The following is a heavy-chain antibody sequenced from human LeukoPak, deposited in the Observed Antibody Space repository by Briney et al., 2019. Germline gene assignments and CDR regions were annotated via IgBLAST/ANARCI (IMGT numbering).Heavy chain of an antibody. CDR1: GYTFTGDF. CDR2: INSDSGGT. D-gene: IGHD6-6*01. CDR3: ARGNIATRRGENWFDL. J-gene: IGHJ5*02. Sequence: ASVKVSCKASGYTFTGDFIHWVRQAPGQGLEWMGWINSDSGGTNYARKFQGRVTMTRDTSISTAYMELSSLRSDDTAVFYCARGNIATRRGENWFDLWGQGTLVTVSS. V-gene: IGHV1-2*02.